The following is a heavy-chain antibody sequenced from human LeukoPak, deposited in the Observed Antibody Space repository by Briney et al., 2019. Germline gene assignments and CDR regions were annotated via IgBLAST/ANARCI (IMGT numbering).Heavy chain of an antibody. J-gene: IGHJ4*02. Sequence: PSETLSLTCTVSGGSISSSSYYWGWIRQPPEKGLEWIGSIYYSGSTYYNPSLKSRVTISVDTSKNQFSLKLSSVTAADTAVYYCASPNLYSGYDYYFDYWGQGTLVTVSS. CDR1: GGSISSSSYY. D-gene: IGHD5-12*01. CDR2: IYYSGST. CDR3: ASPNLYSGYDYYFDY. V-gene: IGHV4-39*01.